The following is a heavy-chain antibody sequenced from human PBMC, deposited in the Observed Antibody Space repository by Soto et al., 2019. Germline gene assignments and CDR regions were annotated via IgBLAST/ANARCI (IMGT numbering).Heavy chain of an antibody. Sequence: SVKEQCKASGYTFTSYDINWLRQATGQGLEWMGWMNPNSGNTGYAQKFQGRVTMTRNTSISTAYMELSSLRSEDTAVYYCARKTPHESFDPWGQGTLVTVSS. CDR3: ARKTPHESFDP. J-gene: IGHJ5*02. CDR2: MNPNSGNT. D-gene: IGHD2-15*01. CDR1: GYTFTSYD. V-gene: IGHV1-8*01.